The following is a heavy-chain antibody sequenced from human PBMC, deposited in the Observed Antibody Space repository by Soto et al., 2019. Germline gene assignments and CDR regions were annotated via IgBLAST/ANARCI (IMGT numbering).Heavy chain of an antibody. D-gene: IGHD5-12*01. Sequence: GGSMRLSCAASGFPFSTYTMDWVRQAPGKGLEWVSLISSVSSTIYYAGSVEGRFTISRDNAKNSLYLQMNSLRDDDTAVYYCARSSNSGNDEYHFDYWGQGTLVTVSS. V-gene: IGHV3-48*02. CDR3: ARSSNSGNDEYHFDY. CDR2: ISSVSSTI. CDR1: GFPFSTYT. J-gene: IGHJ4*02.